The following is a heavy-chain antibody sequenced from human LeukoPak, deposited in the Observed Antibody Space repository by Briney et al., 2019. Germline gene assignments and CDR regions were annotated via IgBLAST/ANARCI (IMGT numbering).Heavy chain of an antibody. CDR1: GGPFSGYY. V-gene: IGHV4-34*01. CDR2: INHSGST. D-gene: IGHD1-26*01. Sequence: SETLSLTCAVYGGPFSGYYWSWIRQPPGKGLEWIGEINHSGSTNYNPSLKSRVTISVDTSKNQFSLKLSSVTAADTAVYYCARGKVGATGNWFDPWGQGTLVTVSS. J-gene: IGHJ5*02. CDR3: ARGKVGATGNWFDP.